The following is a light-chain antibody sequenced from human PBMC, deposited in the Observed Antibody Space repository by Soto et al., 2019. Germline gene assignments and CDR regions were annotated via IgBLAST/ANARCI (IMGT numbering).Light chain of an antibody. CDR1: QTISSW. J-gene: IGKJ4*01. V-gene: IGKV1-5*03. CDR3: QQSYNTLPIT. CDR2: KAS. Sequence: EIQLTHSPSTLSGSVGDRVTITSSASQTISSWLAWYQQKPGKAPKLLIYKASTLKSGVPSRFSGSGSGTDFTLTISSLQPEDFATYYCQQSYNTLPITFGGGTKVDIK.